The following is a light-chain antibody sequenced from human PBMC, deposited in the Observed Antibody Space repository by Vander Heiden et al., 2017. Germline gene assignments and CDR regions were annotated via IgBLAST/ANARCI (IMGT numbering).Light chain of an antibody. Sequence: QSVLTQPPSVSGAPGQRVTISCTGSSSNIRAGSDVPWYQQLPGTANKRLMVGKSNRPSGGPDRVSSSNSGTSASAATTGLQAEDEADYYCQAYDNSMRGHWVFGGGTKLTVL. CDR3: QAYDNSMRGHWV. J-gene: IGLJ3*02. CDR1: SSNIRAGSD. CDR2: GKS. V-gene: IGLV1-40*01.